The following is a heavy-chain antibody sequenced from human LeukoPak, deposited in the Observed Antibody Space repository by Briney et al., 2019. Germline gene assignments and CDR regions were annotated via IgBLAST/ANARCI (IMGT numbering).Heavy chain of an antibody. J-gene: IGHJ4*02. CDR2: INHSGST. CDR3: LRVIHTVTIFDY. Sequence: PSETLSLTCAVYGGSFSDYYWTWIRQTPGKGLEWIGEINHSGSTNYNPSLKSRVSISVDTSRNQFSLRLTSVTAADTAVYYCLRVIHTVTIFDYWGQGSLVTVSS. V-gene: IGHV4-34*01. CDR1: GGSFSDYY. D-gene: IGHD4-17*01.